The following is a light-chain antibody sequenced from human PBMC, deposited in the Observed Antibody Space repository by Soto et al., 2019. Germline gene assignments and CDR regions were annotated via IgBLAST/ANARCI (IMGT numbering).Light chain of an antibody. CDR1: QRVSSY. CDR2: GAS. Sequence: EIVLTQFPGTLSLSPGERATLSCRASQRVSSYLAWYQQKPGQPPRLLIYGASSRATGIPDRFSGSESGTDFTLTISRLEPEDFAVYYCQQYGSSPLTFGGGTKVEIK. J-gene: IGKJ4*01. CDR3: QQYGSSPLT. V-gene: IGKV3-20*01.